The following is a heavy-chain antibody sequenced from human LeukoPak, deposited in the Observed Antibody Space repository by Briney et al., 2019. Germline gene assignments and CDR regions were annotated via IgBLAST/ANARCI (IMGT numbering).Heavy chain of an antibody. Sequence: GSLRLSCAASGFTFHNYGMHWVRQAPGKGLEWAALIWYAGSNTYYADSVKGRFTISRENSNNTLYLQMNRLRAEDTAVFYCARDQQRFCSGGTCYLGFEYWGQGILVTVSS. D-gene: IGHD2-15*01. CDR1: GFTFHNYG. CDR2: IWYAGSNT. V-gene: IGHV3-33*01. J-gene: IGHJ4*02. CDR3: ARDQQRFCSGGTCYLGFEY.